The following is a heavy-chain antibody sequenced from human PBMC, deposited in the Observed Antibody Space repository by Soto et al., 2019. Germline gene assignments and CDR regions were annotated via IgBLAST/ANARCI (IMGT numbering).Heavy chain of an antibody. V-gene: IGHV1-18*01. CDR2: ISVYKGNT. Sequence: ASVKGSCKASGYTFTTYAVHWVRQAPGQGLEWMGWISVYKGNTNYAQKLQGRVTMTTDTSTSTAYMELRSLRSDDTAVYYCARERHEYSSGWYGVDYWGQGTLVTVSS. J-gene: IGHJ4*02. CDR3: ARERHEYSSGWYGVDY. D-gene: IGHD6-13*01. CDR1: GYTFTTYA.